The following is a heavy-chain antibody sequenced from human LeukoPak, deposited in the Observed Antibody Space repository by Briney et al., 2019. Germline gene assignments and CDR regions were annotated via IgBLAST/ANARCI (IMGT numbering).Heavy chain of an antibody. CDR3: ARVGVTAATADY. Sequence: VASVKVSCKASGYTFTSYYMHWMRQAPGQGPEWMGIINPRGGSTDYSQKFQDRVTMSSDRSTSTVYMELSSLRSEDTAVYFCARVGVTAATADYWGQGTLVTVSS. CDR2: INPRGGST. D-gene: IGHD6-25*01. V-gene: IGHV1-46*01. J-gene: IGHJ4*02. CDR1: GYTFTSYY.